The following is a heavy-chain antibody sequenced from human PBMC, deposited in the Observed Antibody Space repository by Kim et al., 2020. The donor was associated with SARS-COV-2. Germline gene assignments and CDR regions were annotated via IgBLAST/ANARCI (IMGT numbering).Heavy chain of an antibody. V-gene: IGHV4-31*03. CDR2: IYYSGST. CDR1: GGSISSGGYY. CDR3: ARGLVLPAAMPAFDY. Sequence: SETLSLTCTVSGGSISSGGYYWSWIRQHPGKGLEWIGYIYYSGSTYYNPSLKSRVTISVDTSKNQFSLKLSSVTAADTAVYYCARGLVLPAAMPAFDYWGQGNLVTVS. D-gene: IGHD2-2*01. J-gene: IGHJ4*02.